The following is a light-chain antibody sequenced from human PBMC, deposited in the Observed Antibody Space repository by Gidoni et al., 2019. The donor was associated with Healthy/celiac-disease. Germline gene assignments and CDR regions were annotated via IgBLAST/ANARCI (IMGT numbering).Light chain of an antibody. CDR3: SSYASSSTYV. CDR2: DVS. V-gene: IGLV2-14*03. J-gene: IGLJ1*01. Sequence: SITISCTGTSSDVGGYNYVSWYQQHPAKAPKLMIYDVSNRPSGVSHRFSGSKSGNTASLTISGHQAEDEAYYYCSSYASSSTYVFGTGTKVTVL. CDR1: SSDVGGYNY.